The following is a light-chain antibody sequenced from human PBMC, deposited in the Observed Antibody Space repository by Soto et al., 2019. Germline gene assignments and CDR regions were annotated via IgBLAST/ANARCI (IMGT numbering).Light chain of an antibody. J-gene: IGLJ3*02. V-gene: IGLV1-47*01. CDR1: RSSIGSNY. CDR2: RND. Sequence: QSVLTQPPSASGTPGQRVTISCSGSRSSIGSNYVFWYQQLPGTAPKLLIYRNDQRPSGVPDRISGSRSGTSASLAISGLRSEDEADYYCAAWDNNLRGVMFGGGTKLTVL. CDR3: AAWDNNLRGVM.